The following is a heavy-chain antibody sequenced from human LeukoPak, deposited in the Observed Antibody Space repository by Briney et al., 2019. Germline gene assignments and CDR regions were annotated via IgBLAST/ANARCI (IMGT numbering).Heavy chain of an antibody. Sequence: GGSLRLSCAASGFTFSDSWMSWVRQAPAKGLEWVASIKEDGTEKYYVDSVKGRFTISRDNSKNTVYLQMNSLRAEDTAVYYCAKEILGYYTYMDVWGRGTTVTVSS. CDR1: GFTFSDSW. J-gene: IGHJ6*03. CDR3: AKEILGYYTYMDV. D-gene: IGHD2/OR15-2a*01. V-gene: IGHV3-7*03. CDR2: IKEDGTEK.